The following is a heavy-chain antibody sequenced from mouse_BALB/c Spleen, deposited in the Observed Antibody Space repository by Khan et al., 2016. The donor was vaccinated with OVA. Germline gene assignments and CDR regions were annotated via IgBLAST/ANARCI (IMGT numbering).Heavy chain of an antibody. V-gene: IGHV9-3-1*01. CDR2: IYTYTGEP. J-gene: IGHJ4*01. Sequence: QIQLVQSGPDLKKPGETVKISCKASGYTFTNYGINWVKQAPGKGLKWMGWIYTYTGEPTYADDFKGRFAFSLETSASTAYLQINNLKNEDTATDFCARGGRRAMDYGGQGTSVTVSS. D-gene: IGHD3-3*01. CDR3: ARGGRRAMDY. CDR1: GYTFTNYG.